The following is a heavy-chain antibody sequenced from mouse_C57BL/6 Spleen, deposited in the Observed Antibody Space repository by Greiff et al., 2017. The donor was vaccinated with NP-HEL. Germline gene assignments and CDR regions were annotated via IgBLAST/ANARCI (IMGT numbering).Heavy chain of an antibody. D-gene: IGHD4-1*01. Sequence: EVQGVESGGDLVKPGGSLKLSCAASGFTFSSYGMSWVRQTPDKRLEWVATISSGGSYTYYPDSVKGRFTISRDNAKNTLYLQMSSLKSEDTAMYYCARQDWGRGFDYWGQGTTLTVSS. CDR2: ISSGGSYT. V-gene: IGHV5-6*01. CDR3: ARQDWGRGFDY. CDR1: GFTFSSYG. J-gene: IGHJ2*01.